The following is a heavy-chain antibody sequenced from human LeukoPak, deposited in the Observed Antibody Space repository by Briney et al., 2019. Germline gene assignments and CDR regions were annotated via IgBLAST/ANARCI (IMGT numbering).Heavy chain of an antibody. D-gene: IGHD3-10*01. CDR3: AKDQQGFGELFPNDFDY. V-gene: IGHV3-23*01. J-gene: IGHJ4*02. CDR2: ISGSGGST. CDR1: GFTFSSYA. Sequence: GGSLRLSCAASGFTFSSYAMSWVRQAPGKGLEWVSAISGSGGSTYYADSVKGRFTISRDNSKNTLYLQMNSLRAEDTAVYYCAKDQQGFGELFPNDFDYWGQGTLVTVSS.